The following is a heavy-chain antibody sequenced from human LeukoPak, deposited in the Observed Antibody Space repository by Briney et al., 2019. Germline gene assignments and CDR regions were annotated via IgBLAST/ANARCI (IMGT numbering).Heavy chain of an antibody. V-gene: IGHV3-30*14. J-gene: IGHJ3*02. Sequence: PGGSLRLSCAASGFTFRSSAMNWVRQAPGKGLEWVAAISYDETNKYYTDSVKGRFTISRDNSKNTVYLQMNSLRAEDTAVYYCARADILRAFDMWGQGTLVTVSS. CDR3: ARADILRAFDM. CDR1: GFTFRSSA. D-gene: IGHD3-9*01. CDR2: ISYDETNK.